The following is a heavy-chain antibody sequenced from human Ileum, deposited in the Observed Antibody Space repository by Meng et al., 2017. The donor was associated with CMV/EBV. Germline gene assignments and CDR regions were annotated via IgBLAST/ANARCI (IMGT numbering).Heavy chain of an antibody. CDR1: GGSFSDYY. Sequence: QGQLQQWGAGLLKPSETLSPTCAVYGGSFSDYYWSWIRQPPGRGLEWVGEINHSGTTNYNPSLKSRVTISVDTSKNQFSLKLTSVTAADTAVYFCATDPGGYWGQGTLVTVSS. J-gene: IGHJ4*02. D-gene: IGHD1-14*01. CDR2: INHSGTT. CDR3: ATDPGGY. V-gene: IGHV4-34*01.